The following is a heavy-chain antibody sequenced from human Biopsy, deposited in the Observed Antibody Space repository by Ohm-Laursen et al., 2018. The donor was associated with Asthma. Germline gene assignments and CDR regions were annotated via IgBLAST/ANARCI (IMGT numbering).Heavy chain of an antibody. CDR3: AKELFPGWELRRGPDS. Sequence: SLRLSCTAPGFTFSIYDIHWVRQAPGKGLEWVAVISYDGGNKFYADSVKGRFTISRDNSKNTLFLEMNSLRPEDTAVYYCAKELFPGWELRRGPDSWGQGTLVTVSS. D-gene: IGHD1-26*01. CDR1: GFTFSIYD. CDR2: ISYDGGNK. J-gene: IGHJ4*02. V-gene: IGHV3-30*18.